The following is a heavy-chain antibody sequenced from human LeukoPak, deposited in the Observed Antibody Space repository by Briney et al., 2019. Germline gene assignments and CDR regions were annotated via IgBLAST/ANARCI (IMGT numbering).Heavy chain of an antibody. J-gene: IGHJ4*02. V-gene: IGHV3-23*01. D-gene: IGHD3-10*01. CDR3: AKARGRQWFGELLSYFDY. CDR1: GFTFDDYA. Sequence: GGSLRLSCAASGFTFDDYAMSWVRQAPGKGLEWVSAISGSGGSTYYADSVKGRFTISRDNSKNTLYLQMNSLRAEDTAVYYCAKARGRQWFGELLSYFDYWGQGTLVTVSS. CDR2: ISGSGGST.